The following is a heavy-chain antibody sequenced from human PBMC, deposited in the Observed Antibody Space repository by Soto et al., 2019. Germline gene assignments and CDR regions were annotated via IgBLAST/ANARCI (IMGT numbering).Heavy chain of an antibody. CDR3: THKGGRGAGMDV. CDR2: IYWDDDE. D-gene: IGHD2-15*01. J-gene: IGHJ6*02. V-gene: IGHV2-5*02. Sequence: QITVKESGPPLVKPTQTLTLTCTFSGFSLSNSGVGVAWIRQPPGKALEWLALIYWDDDERYRPSLRSRLTITKDPSKNQVVLTMTNVDPVDTATYFCTHKGGRGAGMDVWGQGTTVTVSS. CDR1: GFSLSNSGVG.